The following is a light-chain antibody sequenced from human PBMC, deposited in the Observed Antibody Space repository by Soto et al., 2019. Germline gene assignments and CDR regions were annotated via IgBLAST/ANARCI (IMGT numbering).Light chain of an antibody. CDR2: GAS. Sequence: EIAMTQSPATVSVSPGETATLSCRASQSVSTSLAWYQQKPGQAPRLLISGASTRATGVPARFSGSGSETEFTLTISSLQSEDFAVYYCQQYNNWWTFGQGTKVEIK. V-gene: IGKV3-15*01. CDR3: QQYNNWWT. CDR1: QSVSTS. J-gene: IGKJ1*01.